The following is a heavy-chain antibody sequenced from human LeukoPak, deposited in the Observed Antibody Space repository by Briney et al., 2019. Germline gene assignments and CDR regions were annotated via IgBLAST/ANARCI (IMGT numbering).Heavy chain of an antibody. D-gene: IGHD5-18*01. CDR3: ARHLSGVTGYTYGRGIDY. CDR1: GFTFSSYA. V-gene: IGHV3-23*01. Sequence: GRSLRLSCAASGFTFSSYAMSWVRQAPGKGLEWVSVISGSGGSTYYAGSVKGRFTISRDNSKNTLYLQMNSLRAEDTAVYYCARHLSGVTGYTYGRGIDYWGQGTLVTVSS. CDR2: ISGSGGST. J-gene: IGHJ4*02.